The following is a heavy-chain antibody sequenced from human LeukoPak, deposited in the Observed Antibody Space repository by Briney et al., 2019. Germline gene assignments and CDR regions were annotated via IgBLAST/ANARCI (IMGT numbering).Heavy chain of an antibody. V-gene: IGHV3-74*01. Sequence: GGSLRLFCAASGFTFSSYWMHWVRQAAGKGLVWVSRINSDGSSTSYADSVKGRFTISRDNAKNTLYLQMNSLRAEDTAVYYCARGVGYCSSTSCYWWYDPWGQGTLVTVSS. J-gene: IGHJ5*02. CDR3: ARGVGYCSSTSCYWWYDP. CDR2: INSDGSST. D-gene: IGHD2-2*01. CDR1: GFTFSSYW.